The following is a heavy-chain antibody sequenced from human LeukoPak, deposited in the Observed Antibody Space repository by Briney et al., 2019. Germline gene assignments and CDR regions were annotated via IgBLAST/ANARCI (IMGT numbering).Heavy chain of an antibody. CDR3: VRGYSNGWFDP. CDR2: ISSDGAII. Sequence: GGSLRLSCVASGFTYSNHWMHWVRQAPGKGLVWVSRISSDGAIINYADSVKGRFTISRDNAKNTLYLQMSGLRVDDTSAYYCVRGYSNGWFDPWGQGTLVTVSS. V-gene: IGHV3-74*01. D-gene: IGHD4-11*01. CDR1: GFTYSNHW. J-gene: IGHJ5*02.